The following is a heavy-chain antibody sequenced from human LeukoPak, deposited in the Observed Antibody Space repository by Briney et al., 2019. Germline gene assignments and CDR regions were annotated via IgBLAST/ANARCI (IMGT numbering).Heavy chain of an antibody. CDR3: ARETLRNFDY. Sequence: GGSLRLSCVASGFTFSPYGMHWARQAPGKGLEWVAAIWNDGTHHYYADSVRGRFTISRDNSKNTLYLQMNSLRPEDTSMYYCARETLRNFDYWGRGTLVTVSS. D-gene: IGHD2-15*01. J-gene: IGHJ4*02. CDR2: IWNDGTHH. CDR1: GFTFSPYG. V-gene: IGHV3-33*01.